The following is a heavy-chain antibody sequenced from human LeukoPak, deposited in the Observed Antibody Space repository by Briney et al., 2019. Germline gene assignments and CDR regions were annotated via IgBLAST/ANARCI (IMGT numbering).Heavy chain of an antibody. D-gene: IGHD2-2*02. V-gene: IGHV3-23*01. CDR3: AKRGGDIVVVPAAIPLNWFDP. Sequence: PGGSLRLSCAASGFTSGFTFSIYAMSWVRQTPGKGLEWVSVITGNSGDTYYADSVKGRFTISRDNSENTLYLQMNSLRAEDTAVYYCAKRGGDIVVVPAAIPLNWFDPWGQGTLVTVSS. J-gene: IGHJ5*02. CDR1: GFTFSIYA. CDR2: ITGNSGDT.